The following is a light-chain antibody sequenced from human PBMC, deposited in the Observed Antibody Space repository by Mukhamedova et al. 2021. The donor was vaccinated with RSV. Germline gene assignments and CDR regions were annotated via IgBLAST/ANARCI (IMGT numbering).Light chain of an antibody. CDR1: SNIGAHFD. J-gene: IGLJ2*01. Sequence: SNIGAHFDVSWYQHVPGTAPKLLIYHDINRPSRVPDRFSGSRSATAASLVITGLQAEDEADYYCQSYDISLHVPILGGGTKLTVL. CDR3: QSYDISLHVPI. V-gene: IGLV1-40*01. CDR2: HDI.